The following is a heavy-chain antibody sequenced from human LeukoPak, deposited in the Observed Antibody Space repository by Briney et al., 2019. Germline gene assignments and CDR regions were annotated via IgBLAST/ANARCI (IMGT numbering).Heavy chain of an antibody. Sequence: SETLSLTCTVSGGSISSYYWSWIRQPPGKGLEWIGRIYTSGSTNYNPSLKSRVTMSVDTSKNQFSLKLSSVTAADTAVYYCAREVNMVRGVIITKYYYYYYMDVWGKGTTVTVSS. V-gene: IGHV4-4*07. CDR3: AREVNMVRGVIITKYYYYYYMDV. D-gene: IGHD3-10*01. CDR2: IYTSGST. J-gene: IGHJ6*03. CDR1: GGSISSYY.